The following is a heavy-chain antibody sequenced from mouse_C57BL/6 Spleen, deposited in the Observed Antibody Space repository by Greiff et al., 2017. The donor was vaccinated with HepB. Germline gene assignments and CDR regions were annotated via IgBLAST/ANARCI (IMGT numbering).Heavy chain of an antibody. D-gene: IGHD1-1*01. CDR2: IDPEDGET. CDR1: GFNIKDYY. Sequence: EVQLQQSGAELVKPGASVKLSCTASGFNIKDYYMHWVKQRTEKGLEWIGRIDPEDGETKYAPKFQGKATIPADTSSNTAYLQLSSLTSEHTAVYCVATIYGSSHWYFDVWGTGTTVTVSS. CDR3: ATIYGSSHWYFDV. V-gene: IGHV14-2*01. J-gene: IGHJ1*03.